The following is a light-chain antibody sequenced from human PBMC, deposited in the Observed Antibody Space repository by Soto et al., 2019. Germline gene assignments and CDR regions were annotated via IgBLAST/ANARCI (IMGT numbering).Light chain of an antibody. V-gene: IGKV1-5*03. CDR2: TAS. J-gene: IGKJ2*01. CDR1: QSISSW. CDR3: QEYNSHSRYT. Sequence: DIQMTQSPSTLSASVGDRVTITCRASQSISSWLAWYQQKPGKAPKLLIYTASSLESGVPSRFSGSGSGTEFTLTISSLQPGDFATYYCQEYNSHSRYTFGQGTKLEIK.